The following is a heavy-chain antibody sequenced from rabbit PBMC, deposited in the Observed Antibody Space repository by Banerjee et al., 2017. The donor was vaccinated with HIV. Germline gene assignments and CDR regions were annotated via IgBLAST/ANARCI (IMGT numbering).Heavy chain of an antibody. J-gene: IGHJ4*01. CDR3: ARDLAGVIGWNFNL. CDR1: GFSFSSSYD. Sequence: QSLEESGGDLVKPGASLTLTCTASGFSFSSSYDMCWVRQAPGKGLEWIGCIDAGSSGSRWYASWATGRFTISKTSSTTVTLQMTSLTAADTATYFCARDLAGVIGWNFNLWGQGTLVTVS. CDR2: IDAGSSGSR. D-gene: IGHD4-1*01. V-gene: IGHV1S40*01.